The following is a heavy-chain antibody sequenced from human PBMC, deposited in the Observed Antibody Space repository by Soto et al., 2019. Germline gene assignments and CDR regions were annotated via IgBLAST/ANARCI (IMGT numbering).Heavy chain of an antibody. Sequence: SETLSLTCTVSGGSISSSSYYWGWIRQPPGKGLEWIGSIYYSGSTYYNPSLKSRVTISVDTSKNQFPLKLSPVTAADTAVYNCFGGYYYYYGMDVWGQGTTVTVSS. J-gene: IGHJ6*02. CDR3: FGGYYYYYGMDV. CDR1: GGSISSSSYY. CDR2: IYYSGST. D-gene: IGHD3-3*01. V-gene: IGHV4-39*01.